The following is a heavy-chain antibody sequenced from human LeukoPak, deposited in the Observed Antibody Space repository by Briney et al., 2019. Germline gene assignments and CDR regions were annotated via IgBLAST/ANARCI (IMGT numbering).Heavy chain of an antibody. Sequence: SETLSITCTVSSGSISSYYWSWIRQPPGKGLEWIGYIYYSGSTNYNPSLKSRVTISVDTSKNQFSLKLSSVTAADTAVYYCARATRSGSNYYYGMDVWGQGTTVTVSS. D-gene: IGHD6-19*01. CDR2: IYYSGST. CDR1: SGSISSYY. CDR3: ARATRSGSNYYYGMDV. V-gene: IGHV4-59*01. J-gene: IGHJ6*02.